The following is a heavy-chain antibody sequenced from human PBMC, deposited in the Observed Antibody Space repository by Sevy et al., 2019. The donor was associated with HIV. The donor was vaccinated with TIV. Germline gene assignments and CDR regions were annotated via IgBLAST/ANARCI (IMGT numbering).Heavy chain of an antibody. CDR3: ARGRGLERVTTTLFFDY. J-gene: IGHJ4*02. V-gene: IGHV3-48*01. CDR1: GFTFSSYA. Sequence: GGSLRLSCAASGFTFSSYAMSWVRQAPGKGLEWVSYISSSSSTIYYADSVKGRFTISRDNAKNSLYLQMNSLRAEDTAVYYCARGRGLERVTTTLFFDYWGQGTLVTVSS. D-gene: IGHD4-17*01. CDR2: ISSSSSTI.